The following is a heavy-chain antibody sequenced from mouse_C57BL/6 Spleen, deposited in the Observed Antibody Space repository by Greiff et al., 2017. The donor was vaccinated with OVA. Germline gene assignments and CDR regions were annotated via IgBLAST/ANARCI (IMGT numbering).Heavy chain of an antibody. J-gene: IGHJ1*03. V-gene: IGHV1-81*01. CDR1: GYTFTSYG. Sequence: QVQLQQSGAELARPGASVKLSCKASGYTFTSYGISWVKQRPGQGLEWIGEIYPRSGNTSYNEKFKGKATLTADKSSSTAYMKLRRLTSEESAVYFCARGDYGSGYDWYCEVWGTGTTGTVSS. CDR3: ARGDYGSGYDWYCEV. D-gene: IGHD1-1*01. CDR2: IYPRSGNT.